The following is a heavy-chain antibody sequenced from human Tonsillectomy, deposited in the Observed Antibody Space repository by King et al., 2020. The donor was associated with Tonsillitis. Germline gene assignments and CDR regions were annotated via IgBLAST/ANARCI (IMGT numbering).Heavy chain of an antibody. Sequence: VQLVESGGGVVQPGRSLRRSCAASGFTFSSYGMHWVRQAPGKGLEWVAAISYDGSNKYYADSVKGRFTISRDNSKNTLYLQMNSLRAEDTAVYYCAKDYRGGVTMGDYYFDYWGQGTLVTVSS. CDR2: ISYDGSNK. CDR3: AKDYRGGVTMGDYYFDY. J-gene: IGHJ4*02. D-gene: IGHD3-10*01. CDR1: GFTFSSYG. V-gene: IGHV3-30*18.